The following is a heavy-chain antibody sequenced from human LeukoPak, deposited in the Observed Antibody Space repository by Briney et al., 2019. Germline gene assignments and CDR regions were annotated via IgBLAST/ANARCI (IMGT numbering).Heavy chain of an antibody. D-gene: IGHD5-12*01. CDR1: GYTFTSYD. J-gene: IGHJ4*02. Sequence: ASVKVSCKASGYTFTSYDISWVRQAPGQGLEWMGWINPNSGATNNAQKFQGRVTVSRDRSISTVYMELNKLRSDDTAVYYCARSEITTIPNFDYWGQGSLVTVSS. CDR3: ARSEITTIPNFDY. V-gene: IGHV1-2*02. CDR2: INPNSGAT.